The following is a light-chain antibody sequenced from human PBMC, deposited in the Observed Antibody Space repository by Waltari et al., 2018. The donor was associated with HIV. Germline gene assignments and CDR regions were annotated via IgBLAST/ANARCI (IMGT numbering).Light chain of an antibody. CDR2: GSS. V-gene: IGKV1-8*01. Sequence: AIRLTQSPSSFSAPTGDRVTITCRASQNIGNSLAWYQHKQGSAPRLLIYGSSTLQKGVASRFSGSASGTNFTLTISCLQSEDFATFSCHQYHRYPQTFGQGTRVEMK. J-gene: IGKJ1*01. CDR3: HQYHRYPQT. CDR1: QNIGNS.